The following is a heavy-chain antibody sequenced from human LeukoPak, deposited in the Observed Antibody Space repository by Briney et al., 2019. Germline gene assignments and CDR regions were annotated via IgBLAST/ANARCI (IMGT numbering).Heavy chain of an antibody. D-gene: IGHD3-16*02. V-gene: IGHV4-39*07. Sequence: SETLSLTCTVSGGSISSSSYYWGWIRQPPGKGLEWIGSIYYSGSTYYNPSLKSRVTISVDTSKNQFSLKLSSVTAADTAVYYCARDSPPPFMITFGGVIPGFDYWGQGTLVTVSS. J-gene: IGHJ4*02. CDR1: GGSISSSSYY. CDR3: ARDSPPPFMITFGGVIPGFDY. CDR2: IYYSGST.